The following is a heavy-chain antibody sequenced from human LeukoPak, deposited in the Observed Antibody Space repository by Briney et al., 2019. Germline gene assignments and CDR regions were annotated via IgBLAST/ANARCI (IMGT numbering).Heavy chain of an antibody. J-gene: IGHJ4*02. CDR1: GFTFSSYW. V-gene: IGHV3-7*03. D-gene: IGHD3-10*01. CDR3: ASNYYGSGSYPDY. CDR2: IKQEESEK. Sequence: GGSLRLSCAASGFTFSSYWMSWVRQAPGKGLEWVANIKQEESEKYYVDSVKGRLTISRDNAKNSLYLQMKSLRAEDTAVYYCASNYYGSGSYPDYWGQGTLVTVSS.